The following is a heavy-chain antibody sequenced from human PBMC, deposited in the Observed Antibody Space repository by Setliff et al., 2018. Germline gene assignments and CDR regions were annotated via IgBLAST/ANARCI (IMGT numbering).Heavy chain of an antibody. CDR2: VYTTGST. J-gene: IGHJ5*02. V-gene: IGHV4-4*07. D-gene: IGHD3-10*01. CDR3: ARYYGSGPLNWFDP. Sequence: SETLSLTCTVSGGSMGSYYWTWIRQSAGKGLEWIGRVYTTGSTAFNPSLNSRVTMSLDTSKNQFSLKLSSVTAADTAVYYCARYYGSGPLNWFDPWGQGTLVTVSS. CDR1: GGSMGSYY.